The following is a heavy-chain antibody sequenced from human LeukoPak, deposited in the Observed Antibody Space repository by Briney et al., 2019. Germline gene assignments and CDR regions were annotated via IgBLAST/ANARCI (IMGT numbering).Heavy chain of an antibody. J-gene: IGHJ4*02. V-gene: IGHV3-53*01. CDR3: ARGAAAGTMEYYYFDY. CDR2: IYSGGST. Sequence: PGGSLRLSCAASGFTVSSNFMSWVRQAPGKGLEWVSVIYSGGSTYYADSVKGRFTISRDNSKNTLYLQMSSLRAEDTAAYYCARGAAAGTMEYYYFDYWGQGTLVTVSS. D-gene: IGHD6-13*01. CDR1: GFTVSSNF.